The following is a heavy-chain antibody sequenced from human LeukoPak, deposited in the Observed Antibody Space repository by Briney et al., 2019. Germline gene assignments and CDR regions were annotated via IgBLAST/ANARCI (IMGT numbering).Heavy chain of an antibody. Sequence: GGSLRLSCAASGFTFSSYEMNWVRQAPGKGLEWVSYISSSGSTIYYADSVKGRFTISRDNAKNSLYLQMNSLRAEDTAVYYCARVWFGELSAFEIWGQGTMVTVSS. D-gene: IGHD3-10*01. CDR1: GFTFSSYE. V-gene: IGHV3-48*03. CDR3: ARVWFGELSAFEI. CDR2: ISSSGSTI. J-gene: IGHJ3*02.